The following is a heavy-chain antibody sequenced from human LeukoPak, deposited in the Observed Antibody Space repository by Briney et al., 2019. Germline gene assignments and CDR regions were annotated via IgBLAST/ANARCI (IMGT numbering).Heavy chain of an antibody. J-gene: IGHJ4*02. D-gene: IGHD1-26*01. CDR2: IYSDGST. V-gene: IGHV3-53*01. CDR1: GFIFSGDF. CDR3: ARERGRGRDSPWFDY. Sequence: GGSLRLSCAASGFIFSGDFMSWVRQAPGKGLEWVPVIYSDGSTYYADSVKGRFTISRDNSKNTLDLQMTGLRAEDTAVYYCARERGRGRDSPWFDYWGQGTLVTVSS.